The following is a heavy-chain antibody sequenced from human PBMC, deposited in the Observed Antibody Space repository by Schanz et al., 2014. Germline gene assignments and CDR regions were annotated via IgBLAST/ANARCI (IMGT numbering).Heavy chain of an antibody. CDR3: ARERGRGYCSRTSCSKDYGMDV. Sequence: QVQLVQSGSELKKPGASVKVSCKASGYTFAMYDMNWVRQAPGQGLEWMGWINPNSGGTNYPQRFQGRVTTTRDTSSRTVYMQLSRLTSDDTAVEFCARERGRGYCSRTSCSKDYGMDVWGQGTTVTVSS. J-gene: IGHJ6*02. CDR1: GYTFAMYD. CDR2: INPNSGGT. V-gene: IGHV1-2*02. D-gene: IGHD2-2*01.